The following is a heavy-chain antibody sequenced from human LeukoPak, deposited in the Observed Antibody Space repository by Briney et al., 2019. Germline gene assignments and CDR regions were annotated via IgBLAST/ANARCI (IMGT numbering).Heavy chain of an antibody. CDR1: GGSFSGYY. J-gene: IGHJ4*02. CDR2: VNHSGST. CDR3: ARAGIAARKYYFDY. D-gene: IGHD6-6*01. Sequence: SETLSLTCAVYGGSFSGYYWSWIRQPPGKGLEWIGEVNHSGSTNYNPSLKSRVTISVDTSKNQFSLKLSSVTAADTAVYYCARAGIAARKYYFDYWGQGTLVTVSS. V-gene: IGHV4-34*01.